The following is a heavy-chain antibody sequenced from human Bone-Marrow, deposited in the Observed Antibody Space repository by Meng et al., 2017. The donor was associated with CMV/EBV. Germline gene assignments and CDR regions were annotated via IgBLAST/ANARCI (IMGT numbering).Heavy chain of an antibody. V-gene: IGHV1-2*02. CDR1: GYTFTGYY. CDR3: AMGGIVVVPAAIPALRDYYYYYGMDV. D-gene: IGHD2-2*01. Sequence: ASVKVSCKASGYTFTGYYMHWVRQAPGQGLEWMGWINPNSGGTNYAQKFQGRVTMTRDTSISTAYMELSRLRSDDTAVYYCAMGGIVVVPAAIPALRDYYYYYGMDVWGQGTTVTVSS. CDR2: INPNSGGT. J-gene: IGHJ6*02.